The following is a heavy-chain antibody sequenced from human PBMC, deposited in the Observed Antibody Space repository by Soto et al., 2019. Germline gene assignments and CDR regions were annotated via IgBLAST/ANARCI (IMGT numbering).Heavy chain of an antibody. CDR2: IYHAGSV. J-gene: IGHJ6*02. Sequence: KTSETLSLTCAVSGYSIASGCYWAWIRQSPGKGLEWIGSIYHAGSVYYNPSLNSRVAVSLDTSKNHFSLKLTSVTAADTAVYYCARTFDYYGMDVWGQGTTVTVSS. V-gene: IGHV4-38-2*01. CDR3: ARTFDYYGMDV. CDR1: GYSIASGCY.